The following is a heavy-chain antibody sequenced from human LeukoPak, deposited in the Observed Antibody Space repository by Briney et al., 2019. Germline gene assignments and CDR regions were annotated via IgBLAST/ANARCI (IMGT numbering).Heavy chain of an antibody. CDR1: GGSFSGYY. CDR2: INHSGST. D-gene: IGHD2-2*02. CDR3: ARDGGYCSSTSCYTLYYFDY. Sequence: SETLSLTCAVYGGSFSGYYWSWIRQPPGKGLEWIGEINHSGSTNYNPSLKSRVTISVDTSKNQFSLKLSSVTAADTAVYYCARDGGYCSSTSCYTLYYFDYWGQGTLVTVSS. V-gene: IGHV4-34*01. J-gene: IGHJ4*02.